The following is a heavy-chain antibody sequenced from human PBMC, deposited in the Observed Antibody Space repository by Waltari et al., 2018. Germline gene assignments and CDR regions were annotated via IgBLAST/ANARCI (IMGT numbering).Heavy chain of an antibody. CDR2: IWYDGSNK. CDR3: ATHQQLGPPSYYYYGMDV. J-gene: IGHJ6*02. CDR1: GFTFSSYG. Sequence: QVQLVESGGGVVQPGRSLRLSCAASGFTFSSYGMLCVRPAPGQGLEWVAVIWYDGSNKYYADSVKGRFTISRDNSKNTLYLQMNSLRAEDTAVYYCATHQQLGPPSYYYYGMDVWGQGTTVTVSS. V-gene: IGHV3-33*01. D-gene: IGHD6-13*01.